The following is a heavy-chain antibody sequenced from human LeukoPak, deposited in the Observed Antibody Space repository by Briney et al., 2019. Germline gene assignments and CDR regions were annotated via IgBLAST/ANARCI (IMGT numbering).Heavy chain of an antibody. CDR3: AKTVQVTATLRGFDY. Sequence: GGSLRLSCAASGFTFSSYAMNWVRQAPGKGLECVSTISGSGDNTYYADSVKGRFTISRDNSKNTLYLQMNSLRAEDTVVYYCAKTVQVTATLRGFDYWGQGTLVTVSS. J-gene: IGHJ4*02. CDR2: ISGSGDNT. V-gene: IGHV3-23*01. D-gene: IGHD2-21*02. CDR1: GFTFSSYA.